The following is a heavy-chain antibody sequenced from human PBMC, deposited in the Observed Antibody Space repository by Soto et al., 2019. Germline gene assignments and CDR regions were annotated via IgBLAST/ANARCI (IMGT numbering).Heavy chain of an antibody. CDR1: GFTFSSYG. CDR2: ISYDGSNK. V-gene: IGHV3-30*18. D-gene: IGHD1-26*01. CDR3: AKGECELPHV. J-gene: IGHJ4*02. Sequence: QVQLVESGGGVVQPGRSLRLSCAASGFTFSSYGMHWVRQAPGKGLEWVAVISYDGSNKYYADSVKGRFTISRANSKNPLYLQMNSLRAEDTAVYYCAKGECELPHVWGQGTLVTVSS.